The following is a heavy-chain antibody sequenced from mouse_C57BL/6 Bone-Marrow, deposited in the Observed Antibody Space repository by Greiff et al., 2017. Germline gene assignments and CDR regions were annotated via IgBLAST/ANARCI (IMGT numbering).Heavy chain of an antibody. CDR3: ARTVDGNYSFAY. Sequence: VQGVESGPGLVQPSPSLSITCTVSGFSLTSYGVHWVRQSPGKGLEWLGVIWSGGSTDYNAAFISRLSISKDNSKSQVFFKMNSLQADDTAIYYCARTVDGNYSFAYWGQGTLVTVSA. CDR1: GFSLTSYG. V-gene: IGHV2-2*01. CDR2: IWSGGST. D-gene: IGHD2-1*01. J-gene: IGHJ3*01.